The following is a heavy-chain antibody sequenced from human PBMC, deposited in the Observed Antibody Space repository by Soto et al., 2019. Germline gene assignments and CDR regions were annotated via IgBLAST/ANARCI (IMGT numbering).Heavy chain of an antibody. V-gene: IGHV4-59*01. CDR3: ARGWGGYFQH. D-gene: IGHD7-27*01. CDR1: GGSISSYY. J-gene: IGHJ1*01. Sequence: QVQLQESGPGLVKPSETLSLTCTVSGGSISSYYWSWIRQPPGKGLEWIGYIDYSGSTNDNPSLKSRVTISVDTSKNQFSLKLSSVTAADTAVYYCARGWGGYFQHWGQGTLVTVSS. CDR2: IDYSGST.